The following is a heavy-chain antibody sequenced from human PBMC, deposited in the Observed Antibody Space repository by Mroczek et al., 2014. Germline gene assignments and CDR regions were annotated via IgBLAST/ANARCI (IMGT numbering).Heavy chain of an antibody. D-gene: IGHD2-15*01. Sequence: QVTLKESGPTLVKPTQTLTLTCTFSGFSLSTSGVGVGWIRQPPGKALEWLALIYWNDDKRYSPSLKSRLTITKDTSKNQVVLTMTNMDPVDTATYYCAFSPLHCSGGSCYSLFDYWGQGTLVTVSS. V-gene: IGHV2-5*01. J-gene: IGHJ4*02. CDR1: GFSLSTSGVG. CDR3: AFSPLHCSGGSCYSLFDY. CDR2: IYWNDDK.